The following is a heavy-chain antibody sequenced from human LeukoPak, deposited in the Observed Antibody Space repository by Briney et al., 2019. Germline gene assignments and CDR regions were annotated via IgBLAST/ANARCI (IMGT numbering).Heavy chain of an antibody. V-gene: IGHV3-7*01. CDR3: ARPRVPDS. J-gene: IGHJ4*02. CDR2: ISPDGSVT. CDR1: GFTPTSSW. Sequence: GGSPRLSCAASGFTPTSSWMSWVRQAPGKGLGWVANISPDGSVTNYVDSVKGRLTISRENANNSLYLQMNSLRAEDTAVYYCARPRVPDSWGQGTLVTVFS.